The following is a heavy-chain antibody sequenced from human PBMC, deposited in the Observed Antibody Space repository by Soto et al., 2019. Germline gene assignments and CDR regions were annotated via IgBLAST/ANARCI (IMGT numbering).Heavy chain of an antibody. D-gene: IGHD3-3*01. CDR2: ISSSGSTI. V-gene: IGHV3-48*03. CDR3: ARAARTPLRFLEWLPYYLDY. CDR1: GFTFSSYE. Sequence: AGGSLRLSCAASGFTFSSYEMNWVRQAPGKGLEWVSYISSSGSTIYYADSVKGRFTISRDNAKNSLYLQMNSLRAEDTAVYYCARAARTPLRFLEWLPYYLDYGGQGTLVTVS. J-gene: IGHJ4*02.